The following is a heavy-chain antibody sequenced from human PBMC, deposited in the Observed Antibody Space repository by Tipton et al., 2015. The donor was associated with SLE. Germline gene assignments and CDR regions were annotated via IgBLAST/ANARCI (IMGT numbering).Heavy chain of an antibody. CDR3: ARPLIGGSSGFFES. Sequence: LRLSCTVSGGSISSGGLFWSWVRQHPGKGLEWIGYMYYSGSTYYNPSLKSRVSISVDTSKNQFSLKLSSLTAADTAVYYCARPLIGGSSGFFESWGQGTLVTVSS. D-gene: IGHD2-15*01. V-gene: IGHV4-31*02. CDR2: MYYSGST. J-gene: IGHJ4*02. CDR1: GGSISSGGLF.